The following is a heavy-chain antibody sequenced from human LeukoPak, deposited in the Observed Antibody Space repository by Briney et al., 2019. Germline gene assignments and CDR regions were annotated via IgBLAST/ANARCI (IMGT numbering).Heavy chain of an antibody. V-gene: IGHV5-51*01. CDR2: IYPGDSNT. D-gene: IGHD4-17*01. J-gene: IGHJ4*02. Sequence: GESLKISCKASGYSSTNSWIGWVRQMPGKSLEWMGIIYPGDSNTKYSPSFQGQVTISADKSISTAYLQWSSLKASDTAMYYCARPNYGASDYWGQGTLVTVSS. CDR3: ARPNYGASDY. CDR1: GYSSTNSW.